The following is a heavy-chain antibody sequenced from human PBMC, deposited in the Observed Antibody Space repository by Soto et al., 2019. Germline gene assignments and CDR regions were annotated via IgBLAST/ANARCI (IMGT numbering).Heavy chain of an antibody. D-gene: IGHD3-10*01. V-gene: IGHV1-69*02. J-gene: IGHJ3*02. Sequence: SVKVSCKASGGTFSSYTISWVRQAPGQGLEWMGRIIPILGIANYAQKFQGRVTITADKSTSTAYMELSSLRSEDTAVYYCARSGDSYYYGSGDAFDIWGQGTMVTVSS. CDR1: GGTFSSYT. CDR2: IIPILGIA. CDR3: ARSGDSYYYGSGDAFDI.